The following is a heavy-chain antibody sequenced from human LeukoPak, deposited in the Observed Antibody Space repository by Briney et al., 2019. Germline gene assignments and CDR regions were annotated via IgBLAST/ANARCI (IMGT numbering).Heavy chain of an antibody. CDR3: ARRSGITMIVVVQEDAFDI. J-gene: IGHJ3*02. Sequence: GGSLRLSCAASEFSVGSNYMTWVRQAPGKGLEWVSLIYSGGSTYYTDSVKGRFTISRDNSKNTLYLQMNSLRAEDTAVYYCARRSGITMIVVVQEDAFDIWGQGTMVTVSS. CDR2: IYSGGST. CDR1: EFSVGSNY. V-gene: IGHV3-66*04. D-gene: IGHD3-22*01.